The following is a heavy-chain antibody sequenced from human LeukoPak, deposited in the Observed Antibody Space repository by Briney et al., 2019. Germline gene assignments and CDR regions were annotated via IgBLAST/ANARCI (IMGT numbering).Heavy chain of an antibody. Sequence: ASVKVSCKASGYTFTGYYMHWVRQAPGQGLEWMGWINPNSGGTNYAQKFQGRVTMTRDTSISTAYMELSRLRSDDTAVYYCGRDMSAVGGYCSSTSCSRYYYYGMDVWGQGTTVTVSS. D-gene: IGHD2-2*01. CDR1: GYTFTGYY. J-gene: IGHJ6*02. CDR2: INPNSGGT. CDR3: GRDMSAVGGYCSSTSCSRYYYYGMDV. V-gene: IGHV1-2*02.